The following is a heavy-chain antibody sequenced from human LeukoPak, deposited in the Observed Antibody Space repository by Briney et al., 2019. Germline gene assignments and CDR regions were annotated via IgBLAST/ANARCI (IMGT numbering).Heavy chain of an antibody. V-gene: IGHV3-30-3*01. CDR2: ISYDGSNK. CDR1: GFTFSSYA. J-gene: IGHJ4*02. D-gene: IGHD1-1*01. Sequence: GGSLRLSCAASGFTFSSYAMHWVRQAPGEGLEWVAVISYDGSNKYYADSVKGRFTISRDNSKNTLYLQMNSLRAEDTAVYYCAREDGYNLEVYFDYWGQGTLVTVSS. CDR3: AREDGYNLEVYFDY.